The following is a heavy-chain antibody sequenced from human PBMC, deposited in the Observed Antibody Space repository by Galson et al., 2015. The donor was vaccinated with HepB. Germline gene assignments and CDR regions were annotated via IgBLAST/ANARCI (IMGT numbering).Heavy chain of an antibody. CDR3: ARIRGALRHDYGSGSDFYYYYYMDV. J-gene: IGHJ6*03. CDR1: GFSLRTSKMC. Sequence: PALVKPTQTLTLTCTFSGFSLRTSKMCVSWIRQPPGKALEWLALIDWDDDKYYSTSLKTRLTISKDTSKNQVVPTMTDMDPADTATYYCARIRGALRHDYGSGSDFYYYYYMDVWGEGNPGHRLL. V-gene: IGHV2-70*01. CDR2: IDWDDDK. D-gene: IGHD5-12*01.